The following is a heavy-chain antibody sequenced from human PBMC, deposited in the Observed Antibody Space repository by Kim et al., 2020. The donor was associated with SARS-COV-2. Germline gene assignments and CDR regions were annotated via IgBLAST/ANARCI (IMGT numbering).Heavy chain of an antibody. CDR3: ASPGVYGSGSYPMDV. Sequence: PSLKSRVTISVDTSKNQCSLKLSSVTAADTAVYYCASPGVYGSGSYPMDVWGQGTTVTVSS. D-gene: IGHD3-10*01. J-gene: IGHJ6*02. V-gene: IGHV4-39*01.